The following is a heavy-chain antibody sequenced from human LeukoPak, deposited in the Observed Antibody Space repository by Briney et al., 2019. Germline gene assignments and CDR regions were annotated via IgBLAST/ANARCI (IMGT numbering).Heavy chain of an antibody. CDR3: ARGPNYYDSSGHKLFDY. Sequence: SETLSLTCAVYGGSFSGYYWSWIRQPPGKGLEWIEEINHSGSTNYNPSLKSRVTISVDTSKNQFSLKLSSVTAADTAVYYCARGPNYYDSSGHKLFDYWGQGTLVTVSS. D-gene: IGHD3-22*01. J-gene: IGHJ4*02. CDR2: INHSGST. CDR1: GGSFSGYY. V-gene: IGHV4-34*01.